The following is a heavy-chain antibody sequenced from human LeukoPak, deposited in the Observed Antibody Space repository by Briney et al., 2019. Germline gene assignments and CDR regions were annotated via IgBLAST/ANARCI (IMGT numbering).Heavy chain of an antibody. CDR3: ASALPYYYDSSGYYKTDAFDI. V-gene: IGHV5-51*01. Sequence: GESLKISCKGSGYSFTSYWIGWGRQMPGKGLEWMGIIYPGDSDTRYSPSFQGQVPISADKSISTAYLQWSSLKASDTAMYYCASALPYYYDSSGYYKTDAFDIWGQGTMVTVSS. CDR2: IYPGDSDT. CDR1: GYSFTSYW. J-gene: IGHJ3*02. D-gene: IGHD3-22*01.